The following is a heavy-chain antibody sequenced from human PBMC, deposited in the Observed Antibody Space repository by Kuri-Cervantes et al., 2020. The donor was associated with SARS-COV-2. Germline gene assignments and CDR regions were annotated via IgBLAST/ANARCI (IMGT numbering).Heavy chain of an antibody. CDR1: GFTFSSYG. V-gene: IGHV3-74*01. Sequence: GGSLRLSCAASGFTFSSYGMHWVRQAPGKGLVWVSRINSDGSSTSYADSVKGRFTISRDNAKNTLYLQMNSLRAEDTAVYYYARGGPQFTMIVVALSSEYFDYWGQGTLVTVSS. CDR3: ARGGPQFTMIVVALSSEYFDY. D-gene: IGHD3-22*01. CDR2: INSDGSST. J-gene: IGHJ4*02.